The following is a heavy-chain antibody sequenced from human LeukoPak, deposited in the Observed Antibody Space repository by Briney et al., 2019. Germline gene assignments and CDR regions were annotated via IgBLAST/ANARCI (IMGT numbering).Heavy chain of an antibody. CDR2: IRYDGSNK. CDR3: ARDAGYYDSSGYYAEGWFDP. V-gene: IGHV3-30*02. CDR1: GFTFISYG. Sequence: GGSLRLSCAASGFTFISYGMHWVRQAPGKGLEWVAFIRYDGSNKYYADFVKGRFTISRDNSKNTLYLQMNSLRAEDTAVYYCARDAGYYDSSGYYAEGWFDPWGQGTLVTVSS. D-gene: IGHD3-22*01. J-gene: IGHJ5*02.